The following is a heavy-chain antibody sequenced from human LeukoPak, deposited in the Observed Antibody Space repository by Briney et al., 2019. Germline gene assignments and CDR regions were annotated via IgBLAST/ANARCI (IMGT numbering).Heavy chain of an antibody. J-gene: IGHJ5*02. D-gene: IGHD2-2*01. CDR2: INHSGST. CDR1: GGSFSGYY. CDR3: ARGVPAAIFRYNWFDP. Sequence: PSETLSLTCAVYGGSFSGYYWSWIRQPPGKGPEWIGEINHSGSTNYNPSLKSRVTISVDTSKNQFSLKLSSVTAADTAVYYCARGVPAAIFRYNWFDPWGQGTLVTVSS. V-gene: IGHV4-34*01.